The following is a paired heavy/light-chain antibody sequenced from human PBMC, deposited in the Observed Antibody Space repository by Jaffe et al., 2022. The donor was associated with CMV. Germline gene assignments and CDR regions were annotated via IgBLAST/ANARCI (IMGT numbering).Light chain of an antibody. CDR3: QQYNSYGYS. V-gene: IGKV1-5*03. Sequence: DIQMTQSPSTLSASVGDRVTITCRASQSIGTWLAWYQQKAGKAPKLLIYKASSLESGVPSRFSGSGSGTEFTLTISSLQPDDFATYYCQQYNSYGYSFGQGTKLEIK. CDR2: KAS. CDR1: QSIGTW. J-gene: IGKJ2*01.
Heavy chain of an antibody. D-gene: IGHD3-22*01. V-gene: IGHV3-53*01. J-gene: IGHJ3*02. Sequence: EVQLVESGGGLIQPGGSLRLSCASSGFSVSSNYMSWVRQAPGKGLEWVSVIYSGGTTYYADSVKGRFTISRDNSKNTLYLQMNSLRAEDTAVYYCARGGYDSSGIYDAFDIWGQGTMVTVSS. CDR3: ARGGYDSSGIYDAFDI. CDR1: GFSVSSNY. CDR2: IYSGGTT.